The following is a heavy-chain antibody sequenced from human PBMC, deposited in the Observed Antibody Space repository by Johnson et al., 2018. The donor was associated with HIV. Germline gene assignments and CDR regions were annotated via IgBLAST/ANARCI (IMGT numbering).Heavy chain of an antibody. D-gene: IGHD2-15*01. V-gene: IGHV3-30*02. J-gene: IGHJ3*02. CDR3: ARIGAWQLHRAFDI. Sequence: VQLVESGGGVVQPGGSLRLSCAASGFTFSSYGMHWVRQVPGNGLEWVTFIQYDGTNKYYADSVQGRFTISRDNSKNTLYLQMNSLRAEDTAVYYCARIGAWQLHRAFDIWGQGTMVTVSS. CDR2: IQYDGTNK. CDR1: GFTFSSYG.